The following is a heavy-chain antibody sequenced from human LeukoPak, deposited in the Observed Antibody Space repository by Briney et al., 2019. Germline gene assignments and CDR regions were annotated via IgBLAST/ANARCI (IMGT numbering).Heavy chain of an antibody. CDR2: ISGSGYST. V-gene: IGHV3-23*01. CDR1: GFTFSSYA. Sequence: GGSLRLSCAASGFTFSSYAMSWVRQAPGKGLEWVSGISGSGYSTYYADSVKGRFTISRDNSKNTLYLQMNSLRAEDTAVYYCAKDLSGAFDIWGQGTMVTVSS. CDR3: AKDLSGAFDI. J-gene: IGHJ3*02.